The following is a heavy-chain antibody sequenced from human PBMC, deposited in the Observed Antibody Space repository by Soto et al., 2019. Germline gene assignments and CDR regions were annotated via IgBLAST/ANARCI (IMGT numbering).Heavy chain of an antibody. D-gene: IGHD1-26*01. J-gene: IGHJ4*02. V-gene: IGHV3-20*04. Sequence: EVQLVESGGGVVRPGGSLRLSCAASGFTFDDYGMSWVRQAPGKGLEWVSGVNWNGGSTGYADSVKGRFTIARDNAKNTLYLPMNSLRAEDTALYYCAIDGYSGSYYAPVDSWGQGTLVTVSS. CDR3: AIDGYSGSYYAPVDS. CDR2: VNWNGGST. CDR1: GFTFDDYG.